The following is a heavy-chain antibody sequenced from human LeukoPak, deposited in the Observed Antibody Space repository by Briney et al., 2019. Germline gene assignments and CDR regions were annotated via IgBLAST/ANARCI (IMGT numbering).Heavy chain of an antibody. CDR3: AKEKQRNFDY. CDR1: GFTFSNYA. CDR2: ISGSGDST. J-gene: IGHJ4*02. Sequence: GGSLRLSCAASGFTFSNYAMSWVRQAPGKGLEWVSGISGSGDSTYYGDSVQGRFTISRDNSKNTLYLQMNTLRAEDTAVYYCAKEKQRNFDYWGQGTLVTVSA. V-gene: IGHV3-23*01.